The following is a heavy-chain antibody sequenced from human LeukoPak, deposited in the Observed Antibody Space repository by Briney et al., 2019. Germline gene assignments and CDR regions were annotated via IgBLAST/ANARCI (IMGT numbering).Heavy chain of an antibody. CDR1: GFIFNNFG. CDR2: ISNDGGGT. V-gene: IGHV3-23*01. D-gene: IGHD3-22*01. J-gene: IGHJ5*02. CDR3: AKGSSGYFADL. Sequence: GGSLRLSCAASGFIFNNFGLMWVRQAPGKGLEWVSAISNDGGGTTYADFVKGRFTISRDNSKNTLFLQMNSLRAEDTALYYCAKGSSGYFADLWGQGTLVTVSS.